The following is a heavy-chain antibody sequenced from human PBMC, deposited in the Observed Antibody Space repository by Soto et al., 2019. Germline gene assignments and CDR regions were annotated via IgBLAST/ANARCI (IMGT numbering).Heavy chain of an antibody. J-gene: IGHJ5*02. CDR2: IWYDGSNK. CDR3: ARAYLGLQQVYYNWFDP. Sequence: GGSLRLSCAASGFTFSSYGMHWVRQAPGKGLEWVAVIWYDGSNKYYADSVKGRFTISRDNSKNTLYLQMNSLRAEDTAVYYCARAYLGLQQVYYNWFDPWGKGTLVTVSS. D-gene: IGHD4-4*01. CDR1: GFTFSSYG. V-gene: IGHV3-33*01.